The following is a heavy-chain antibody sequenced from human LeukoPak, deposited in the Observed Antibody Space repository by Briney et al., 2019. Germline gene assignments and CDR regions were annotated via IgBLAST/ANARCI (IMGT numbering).Heavy chain of an antibody. D-gene: IGHD4/OR15-4a*01. CDR2: INISGST. J-gene: IGHJ1*01. CDR3: ARPGVRTAEYFLH. CDR1: GDSISDYF. V-gene: IGHV4-4*07. Sequence: SETLSLTCTVSGDSISDYFWCWIRQPAGQGLGWIGHINISGSTNYNPSLKSRVTISVDKSKNHFSLKLSSMTAAGTAVYYCARPGVRTAEYFLHWGQGTLVTVSS.